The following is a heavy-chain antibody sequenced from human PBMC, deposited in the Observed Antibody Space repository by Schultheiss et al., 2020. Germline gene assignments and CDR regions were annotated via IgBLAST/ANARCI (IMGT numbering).Heavy chain of an antibody. CDR3: ARTYYDFWSGYYIPGGDAFDI. CDR2: IYYSGST. J-gene: IGHJ3*02. D-gene: IGHD3-3*01. Sequence: SETLSLTCTVSGGSISSGDYYWSWIRQPPGKGLEWIGYIYYSGSTYYNPSLKSLVTISVDTSKNQFSLKLSSVTAADTAVYYCARTYYDFWSGYYIPGGDAFDIWGQGTMVNVSS. CDR1: GGSISSGDYY. V-gene: IGHV4-30-4*01.